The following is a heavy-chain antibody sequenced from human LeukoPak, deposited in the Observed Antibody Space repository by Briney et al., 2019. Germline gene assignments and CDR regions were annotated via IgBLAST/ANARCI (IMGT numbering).Heavy chain of an antibody. V-gene: IGHV3-23*01. CDR3: AKARGATYGTYYFDY. CDR1: GFTFSSYA. J-gene: IGHJ4*02. CDR2: ISGSGGDT. D-gene: IGHD4/OR15-4a*01. Sequence: SGGSLRLSCAASGFTFSSYAMIWVRQAPGKGLEWVSISGSGGDTYYADSVKGRFTISRDNSKNTLYLQMNSLRAEDTAVYYCAKARGATYGTYYFDYWGQGTLVTVSS.